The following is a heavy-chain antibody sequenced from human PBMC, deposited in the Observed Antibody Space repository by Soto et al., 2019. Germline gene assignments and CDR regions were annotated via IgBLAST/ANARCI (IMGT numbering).Heavy chain of an antibody. D-gene: IGHD4-4*01. CDR3: AKATKYSNYGNY. V-gene: IGHV3-23*01. CDR2: ISGSGGST. Sequence: PGGSLRLSCAASRFTFSSYAMSWVRQAPGKGLEWVSAISGSGGSTYYADSVKGRFTISRDNSKNTLYLQMNSLRAEDTAVYYCAKATKYSNYGNYWGQGTLVTVSS. CDR1: RFTFSSYA. J-gene: IGHJ4*02.